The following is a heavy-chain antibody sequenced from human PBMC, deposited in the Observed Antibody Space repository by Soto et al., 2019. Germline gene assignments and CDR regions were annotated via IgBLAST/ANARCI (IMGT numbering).Heavy chain of an antibody. D-gene: IGHD2-2*01. Sequence: ASVKVSCKASGYTFTGYYMHWVRQAPGQGLEWMGWINPNSGGTNYAQKFQGWVTMTRDTSISTAYMELSRLRSDDTAVYYCARGIVVVPAANQGANYGMDVWGQGTTVTVSS. CDR3: ARGIVVVPAANQGANYGMDV. V-gene: IGHV1-2*04. J-gene: IGHJ6*02. CDR1: GYTFTGYY. CDR2: INPNSGGT.